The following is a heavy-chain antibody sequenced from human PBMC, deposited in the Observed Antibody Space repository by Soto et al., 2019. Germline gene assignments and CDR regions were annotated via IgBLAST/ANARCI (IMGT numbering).Heavy chain of an antibody. CDR3: GRVKAAAGIPYGMDG. Sequence: GASVKVSCKASGYIFTSYGISWVRQAPGQGLEWMGWISGYSGNTNYVQKLQGRVTMTTDTSTSTAYMELRSLRSDDTAVYYCGRVKAAAGIPYGMDGWGQGTTVTVSS. D-gene: IGHD6-13*01. J-gene: IGHJ6*02. CDR2: ISGYSGNT. V-gene: IGHV1-18*01. CDR1: GYIFTSYG.